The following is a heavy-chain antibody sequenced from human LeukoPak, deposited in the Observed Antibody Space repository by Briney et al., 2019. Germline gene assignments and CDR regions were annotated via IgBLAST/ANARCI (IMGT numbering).Heavy chain of an antibody. V-gene: IGHV1-2*02. Sequence: ASVKVSCKASGYTFTGYYMHWVRQAPAQGLEWMGWINPNSGGTNYAQKFQGRVTMTRDMSTSTDYMELSSLRSEDTAIYYCARDNSVGDNAWWFDPWGQGTLVTVSS. CDR1: GYTFTGYY. D-gene: IGHD1-26*01. J-gene: IGHJ5*02. CDR3: ARDNSVGDNAWWFDP. CDR2: INPNSGGT.